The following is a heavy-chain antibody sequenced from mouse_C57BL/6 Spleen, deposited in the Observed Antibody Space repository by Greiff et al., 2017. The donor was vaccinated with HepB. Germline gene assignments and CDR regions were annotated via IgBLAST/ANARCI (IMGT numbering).Heavy chain of an antibody. CDR1: GFNSKNTY. CDR2: IDPANGNT. CDR3: ASRGVYYAMDY. J-gene: IGHJ4*01. Sequence: EVQLQQSVAELVRPGASVKLSCTASGFNSKNTYMHWVKQRPEQGLEWIGRIDPANGNTKYAPKFQGKATITADTSSNTAYLPLSSLTSEDTAIYYCASRGVYYAMDYWGQGPAATGSS. V-gene: IGHV14-3*01.